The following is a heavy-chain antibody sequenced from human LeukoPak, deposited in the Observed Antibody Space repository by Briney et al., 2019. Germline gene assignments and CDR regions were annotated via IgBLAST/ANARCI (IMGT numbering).Heavy chain of an antibody. V-gene: IGHV3-9*01. Sequence: PGGSLRLSCAASGFTFDYYAMHWVRQAPGKGLEWVSGISWNSGSIDYADSVKGRFTISRDNAKNSLYLQMNSLRAEDTALYYCAKVGSGSGYYFDYWGQGTLVTVSS. CDR3: AKVGSGSGYYFDY. CDR2: ISWNSGSI. CDR1: GFTFDYYA. D-gene: IGHD5-12*01. J-gene: IGHJ4*02.